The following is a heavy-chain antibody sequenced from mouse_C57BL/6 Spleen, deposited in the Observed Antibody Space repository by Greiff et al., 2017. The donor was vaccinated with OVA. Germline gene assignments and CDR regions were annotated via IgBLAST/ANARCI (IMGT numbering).Heavy chain of an antibody. Sequence: VQLQQSGPELVKPGASVKISCKASGYAFSSSWMNWVKQRPGKGLEWIGRIYPGDGDTNYNGKFKGKATLTADKSSSTAYMQLSSLTSEDSAVYYYARSQLYYMDYWGQGTTLTVSS. CDR1: GYAFSSSW. J-gene: IGHJ2*01. CDR3: ARSQLYYMDY. V-gene: IGHV1-82*01. CDR2: IYPGDGDT. D-gene: IGHD3-1*01.